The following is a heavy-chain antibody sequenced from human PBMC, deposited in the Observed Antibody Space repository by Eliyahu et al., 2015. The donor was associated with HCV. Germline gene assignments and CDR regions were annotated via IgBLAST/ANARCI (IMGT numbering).Heavy chain of an antibody. CDR2: IYYSGST. CDR3: ARDGGRALVVIRRNWFDP. Sequence: QLQLQESGPGLVKPSETLSLTCTVSGGSISSSSYYWGWIRQPPGKGLEWIGSIYYSGSTYYNPSLKSRVTISVDTSKNQFSLKLSSVTAADTAVYYCARDGGRALVVIRRNWFDPWGQGTLVTVSS. CDR1: GGSISSSSYY. D-gene: IGHD3-22*01. J-gene: IGHJ5*02. V-gene: IGHV4-39*07.